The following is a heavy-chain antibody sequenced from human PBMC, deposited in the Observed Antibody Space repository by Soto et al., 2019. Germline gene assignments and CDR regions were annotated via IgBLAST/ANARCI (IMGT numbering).Heavy chain of an antibody. CDR3: AKGYGSGSYYAIDY. Sequence: GGSLRLSCAASGFTFSSYAMSWVRQAPGKGLKWVSAISGSGGSTYYADSVKGRFTISRDNSKNTLYLQMNSLRAEDTAVYFCAKGYGSGSYYAIDYWGQGTLVTVSS. V-gene: IGHV3-23*01. CDR1: GFTFSSYA. CDR2: ISGSGGST. D-gene: IGHD3-10*01. J-gene: IGHJ4*02.